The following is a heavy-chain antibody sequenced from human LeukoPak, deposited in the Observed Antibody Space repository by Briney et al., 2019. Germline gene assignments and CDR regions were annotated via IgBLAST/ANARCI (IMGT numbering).Heavy chain of an antibody. CDR2: IYYSGST. J-gene: IGHJ4*02. Sequence: SETLSLTCTVSGGSISSYYWSWIRQPPGKGLEWIGYIYYSGSTNYNPSLKSRVTISVDTSKNQFPLKLSSVTAADTAVYYCARHSYSSSWYREFDYWGQGTLVTVSS. V-gene: IGHV4-59*08. D-gene: IGHD6-13*01. CDR3: ARHSYSSSWYREFDY. CDR1: GGSISSYY.